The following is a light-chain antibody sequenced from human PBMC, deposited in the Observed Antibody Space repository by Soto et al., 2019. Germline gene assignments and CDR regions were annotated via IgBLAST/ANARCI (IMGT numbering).Light chain of an antibody. CDR1: QSVTTY. Sequence: DIEMTQSPASLSASLGDRITITCRASQSVTTYLNWYQKKPGQAPNLLIYDASSIESGVPSRFSGSGSGADFTLSITSLQPEDFATYYCQQSNTTPYTFGQGTKVEI. V-gene: IGKV1-39*01. CDR3: QQSNTTPYT. CDR2: DAS. J-gene: IGKJ2*01.